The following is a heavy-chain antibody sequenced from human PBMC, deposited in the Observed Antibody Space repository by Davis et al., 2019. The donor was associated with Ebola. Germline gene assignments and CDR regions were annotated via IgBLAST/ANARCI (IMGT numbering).Heavy chain of an antibody. D-gene: IGHD6-19*01. J-gene: IGHJ4*02. Sequence: GGSLRLSCAASGFTFSSYSMNWVRQAPGKGLEWVSYISSSSSTIYYADSVKGRFTISRDNAKNSLYLQMNSLRAEDTAVYYCARLGAGSGWYYFDYWGQGTLVTVSS. V-gene: IGHV3-48*01. CDR1: GFTFSSYS. CDR3: ARLGAGSGWYYFDY. CDR2: ISSSSSTI.